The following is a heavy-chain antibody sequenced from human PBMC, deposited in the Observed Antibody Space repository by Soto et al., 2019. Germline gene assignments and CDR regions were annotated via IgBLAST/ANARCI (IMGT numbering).Heavy chain of an antibody. CDR2: ISSSSNSI. CDR1: GFTFSRYS. Sequence: LGGSLRLSCAASGFTFSRYSMNWVRQAPRKGLEWVSYISSSSNSIYYADSVKGRFTISRDNAKNSLHLQMNSLRAEDTAVYYCASPVEFSTTRWIRWGQGTLVTVAS. D-gene: IGHD5-12*01. V-gene: IGHV3-48*01. CDR3: ASPVEFSTTRWIR. J-gene: IGHJ4*02.